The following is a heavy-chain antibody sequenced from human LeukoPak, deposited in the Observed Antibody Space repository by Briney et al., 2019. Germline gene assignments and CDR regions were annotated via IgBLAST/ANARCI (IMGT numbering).Heavy chain of an antibody. Sequence: SETLSLTCTVSGGSISSGSYYWSWIRQPAGKGLEWIGRIYTSGSTNYNPSLKSRVTISVDTSKNQFSLKLSSVTAADTAMYYCARDSMVRGVDWGQGTLVTVSS. CDR2: IYTSGST. V-gene: IGHV4-61*02. CDR3: ARDSMVRGVD. CDR1: GGSISSGSYY. J-gene: IGHJ4*02. D-gene: IGHD3-10*01.